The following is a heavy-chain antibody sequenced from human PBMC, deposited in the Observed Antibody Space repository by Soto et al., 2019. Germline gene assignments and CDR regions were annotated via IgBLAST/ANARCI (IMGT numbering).Heavy chain of an antibody. D-gene: IGHD3-10*01. CDR3: AAGFPPDY. J-gene: IGHJ4*02. V-gene: IGHV3-7*01. CDR1: GFTFSSSW. Sequence: EVQLVESGGVLVQPGGSLKVSCAASGFTFSSSWMNWVRQAQGKGLEWVANIKGDGSEEYYVDSVRGRFTIYRDNANSSLSLQMNSLRAEDTAVYYCAAGFPPDYWGQGTLVTVSS. CDR2: IKGDGSEE.